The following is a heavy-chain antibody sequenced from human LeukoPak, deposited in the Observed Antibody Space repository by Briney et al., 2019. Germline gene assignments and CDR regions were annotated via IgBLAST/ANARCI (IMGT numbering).Heavy chain of an antibody. J-gene: IGHJ4*02. D-gene: IGHD2-15*01. CDR2: IYTDGTT. CDR1: GFTVSSNY. Sequence: GGSLRLSCAASGFTVSSNYMTWVRQAPGKGLEWVSVIYTDGTTYYADSVKGRFTISRDNYKNTLYLQMNSLRAEDTAVYYCAIDVFPHGGNSFDYWGQGTLVTVSS. V-gene: IGHV3-53*01. CDR3: AIDVFPHGGNSFDY.